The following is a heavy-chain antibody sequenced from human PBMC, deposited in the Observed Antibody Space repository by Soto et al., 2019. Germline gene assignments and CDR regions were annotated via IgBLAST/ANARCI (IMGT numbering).Heavy chain of an antibody. CDR2: ISGSGGST. D-gene: IGHD4-17*01. CDR1: GFTFSSYA. V-gene: IGHV3-23*01. CDR3: AKYVATVYDAFDI. J-gene: IGHJ3*02. Sequence: EVQLLESGGGLVQPGGSLRLSCAASGFTFSSYAMSWVRQAPGKGLEWVSAISGSGGSTYYADSVKGRFTISRDNSKNTLHLQMNSPRAEDTAVYYCAKYVATVYDAFDIWGQGTMVTVSS.